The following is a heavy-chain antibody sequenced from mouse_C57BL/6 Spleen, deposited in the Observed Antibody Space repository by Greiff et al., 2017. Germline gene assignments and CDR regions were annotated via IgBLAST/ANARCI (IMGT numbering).Heavy chain of an antibody. D-gene: IGHD1-1*01. CDR2: INPSTGGT. CDR1: GYSFTGYY. CDR3: ARFAVVARYWYFDV. J-gene: IGHJ1*03. V-gene: IGHV1-42*01. Sequence: EVQLQQSGPELVKPGASVKISCKASGYSFTGYYMNWVKQSPEKSLEWIGEINPSTGGTTYNQKFKAKATLTVDKSSSTAYMQLKSLTSEDSAVYYCARFAVVARYWYFDVWGTGTTVTVSS.